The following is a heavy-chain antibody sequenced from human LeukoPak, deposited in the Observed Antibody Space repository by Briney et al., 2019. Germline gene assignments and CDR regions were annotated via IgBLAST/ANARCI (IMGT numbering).Heavy chain of an antibody. D-gene: IGHD6-19*01. CDR3: ARSGMAVAATPWD. V-gene: IGHV4-59*01. Sequence: SETLSLTCTVSGGSISSYYWSWIRQPPGKGLEWIGYIYYGGSTNYNPSLKSRVTISVDPSKNQFSLKLSSVTAADTAVYYCARSGMAVAATPWDWGQGTLVTVSS. CDR1: GGSISSYY. J-gene: IGHJ4*02. CDR2: IYYGGST.